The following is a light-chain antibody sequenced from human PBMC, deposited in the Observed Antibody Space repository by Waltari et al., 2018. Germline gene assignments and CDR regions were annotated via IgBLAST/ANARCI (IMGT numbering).Light chain of an antibody. Sequence: QSVLTQPPSASGTPGQRVTISCSGSRSNIGTNTVNWYQQLPGAAPKVLIYRNNQPPSGVPDRFSGSKSVTSASLAISGLQSEDEAAYFCASWDDSLNGPVFGGGTTLTVL. CDR3: ASWDDSLNGPV. CDR1: RSNIGTNT. V-gene: IGLV1-44*01. CDR2: RNN. J-gene: IGLJ3*02.